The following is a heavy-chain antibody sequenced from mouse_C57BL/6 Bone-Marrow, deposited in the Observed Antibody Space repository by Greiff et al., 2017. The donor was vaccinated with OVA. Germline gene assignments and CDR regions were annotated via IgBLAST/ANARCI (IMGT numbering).Heavy chain of an antibody. J-gene: IGHJ3*01. CDR2: IYPRDGST. D-gene: IGHD2-3*01. Sequence: QVQLQQSGPELVKPGASVKLSCKASGYTFPSYDINWVKQRPGQGLEWIGWIYPRDGSTKYNEKFKGKATLTVDTSSSTAYMKLHSLTSEDSAVYFCARKPAEMVTIRGAWFAYWGQGTLVTVSA. CDR1: GYTFPSYD. V-gene: IGHV1-85*01. CDR3: ARKPAEMVTIRGAWFAY.